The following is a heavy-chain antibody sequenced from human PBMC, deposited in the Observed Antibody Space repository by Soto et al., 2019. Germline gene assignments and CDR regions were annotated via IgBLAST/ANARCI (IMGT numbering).Heavy chain of an antibody. J-gene: IGHJ6*02. V-gene: IGHV4-39*01. Sequence: SATLSLTCTVSGGSISSSSYYWGWIRQPPGKGLEWIGSIYYSGSTYYNTSLKSRVTISVDTSKNQFSLKLSSVTAADTAVYYCSCIFSGGYGYGFYYYGMDVWGQGTTVTVSS. CDR2: IYYSGST. D-gene: IGHD5-18*01. CDR3: SCIFSGGYGYGFYYYGMDV. CDR1: GGSISSSSYY.